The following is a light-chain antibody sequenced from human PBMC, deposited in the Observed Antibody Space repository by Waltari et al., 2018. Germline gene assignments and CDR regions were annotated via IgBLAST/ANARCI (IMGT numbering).Light chain of an antibody. V-gene: IGKV3-20*01. CDR1: QIVSSSY. CDR3: QQYGSSPGLT. CDR2: GAS. Sequence: EIVLTQSPGTLSLSPGEIATLSCRASQIVSSSYLAWYQQKPGQAPRLLIYGASSRATGIPDRFSGSGSGTDFTLTISRLEPEDFAVYYCQQYGSSPGLTFGGGTKVEIK. J-gene: IGKJ4*01.